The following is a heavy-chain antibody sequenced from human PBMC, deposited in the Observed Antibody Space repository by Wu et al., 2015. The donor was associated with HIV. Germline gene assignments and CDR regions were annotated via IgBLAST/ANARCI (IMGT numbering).Heavy chain of an antibody. CDR3: ANRNRVGNMEAFDI. V-gene: IGHV1-46*03. J-gene: IGHJ3*02. CDR1: GYTFTTYY. CDR2: INPSENRV. D-gene: IGHD5-24*01. Sequence: VQLVQSGAEVKKPGASVKVSCKASGYTFTTYYIHWVRQAHGQGLEWVGVINPSENRVSYAQTFQGRVTMTRDTSTNTVYMELRSLKTEDTAVYFCANRNRVGNMEAFDIWGQGTKVIVSS.